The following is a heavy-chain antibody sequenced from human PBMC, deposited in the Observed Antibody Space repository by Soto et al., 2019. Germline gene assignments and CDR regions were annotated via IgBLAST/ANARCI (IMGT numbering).Heavy chain of an antibody. CDR2: IYYSGST. CDR1: GGSISSSSYY. Sequence: PSETLSLTCTVSGGSISSSSYYWGWIRQPPGKGLEWIGSIYYSGSTYYNPFLKSRVTISVDTSKNQFSLKLSSVTAADTAVYYCARGGYYDILGDAFDIWGQGTMVTVSS. D-gene: IGHD3-9*01. J-gene: IGHJ3*02. V-gene: IGHV4-39*01. CDR3: ARGGYYDILGDAFDI.